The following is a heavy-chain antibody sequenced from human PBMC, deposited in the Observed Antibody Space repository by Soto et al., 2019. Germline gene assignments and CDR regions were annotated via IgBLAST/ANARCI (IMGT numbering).Heavy chain of an antibody. J-gene: IGHJ4*02. CDR1: GFTLGKYT. V-gene: IGHV3-23*01. Sequence: PGGSLRLSCAASGFTLGKYTMGWVRQAPGKGLEWVAESYSTGGTEYADSVKGRFTISRDNPRNTLFLQMNSLGVEDTALYYCARDREPDGIWTFDCWGQGTLVTVSS. D-gene: IGHD3-3*01. CDR2: SYSTGGT. CDR3: ARDREPDGIWTFDC.